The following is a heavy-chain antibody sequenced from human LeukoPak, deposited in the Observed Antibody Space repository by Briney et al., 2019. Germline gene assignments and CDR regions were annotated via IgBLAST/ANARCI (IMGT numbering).Heavy chain of an antibody. CDR3: ARGAPYYDILTGYLDY. D-gene: IGHD3-9*01. CDR1: GFTFSSYA. V-gene: IGHV3-30*04. Sequence: PGGSLRLSCAASGFTFSSYAMHWVRQAPGKGLEWVAVISYDGSNKYYADSVKGRFTISRDNSKNTLYLQMNSLRAEDTAVYYCARGAPYYDILTGYLDYWGQGTLVTVSS. J-gene: IGHJ4*02. CDR2: ISYDGSNK.